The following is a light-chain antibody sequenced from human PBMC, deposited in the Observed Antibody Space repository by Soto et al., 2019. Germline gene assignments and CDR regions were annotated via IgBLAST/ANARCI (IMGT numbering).Light chain of an antibody. V-gene: IGKV1-5*03. CDR2: KAS. J-gene: IGKJ2*01. Sequence: DIQMTQSPSTLSSSIGDRVTITCRASQSIGRSLAWYQQKPGKAPKLLIFKASTLESGVPSRFSGSGSGTEFTLTINSLQPDDFATYYCQQCDSSSYTFGQGTKVEIK. CDR3: QQCDSSSYT. CDR1: QSIGRS.